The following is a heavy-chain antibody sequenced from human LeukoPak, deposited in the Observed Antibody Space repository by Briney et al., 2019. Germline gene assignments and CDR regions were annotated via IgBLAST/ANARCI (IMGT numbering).Heavy chain of an antibody. Sequence: GGSLRLSCAASGFTFSDYSMNWVRQAPGKGPEWISYINGFSSATYYADSVKSRFTISRDNSKNTLYLQMNSLRAEDTAVYYCAEPEGGYYDIRPDWGQGTLVTVSS. CDR1: GFTFSDYS. CDR2: INGFSSAT. D-gene: IGHD3-22*01. V-gene: IGHV3-48*01. CDR3: AEPEGGYYDIRPD. J-gene: IGHJ4*02.